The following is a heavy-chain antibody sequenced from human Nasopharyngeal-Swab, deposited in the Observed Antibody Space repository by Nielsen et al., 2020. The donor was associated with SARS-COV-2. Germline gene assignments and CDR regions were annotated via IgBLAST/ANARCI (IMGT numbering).Heavy chain of an antibody. CDR3: ARRSYSSGWNAFDI. D-gene: IGHD6-19*01. Sequence: KVSCKGSGYSFTSYWIGWVRRMPGKGLEWMGIIYPGDSDTRYSPSFQGQVTISADKSISTAYLQWSSLKASDTAMYYCARRSYSSGWNAFDIWGQGTMVTVSS. CDR2: IYPGDSDT. CDR1: GYSFTSYW. J-gene: IGHJ3*02. V-gene: IGHV5-51*01.